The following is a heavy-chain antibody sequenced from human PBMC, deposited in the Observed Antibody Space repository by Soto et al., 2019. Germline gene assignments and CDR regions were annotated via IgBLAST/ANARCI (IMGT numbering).Heavy chain of an antibody. J-gene: IGHJ4*02. CDR3: AKGGRQWLVTSDFNY. CDR1: GFTFSDYA. V-gene: IGHV3-30*18. CDR2: VSHDGRNT. D-gene: IGHD6-19*01. Sequence: VQLVESGGGVVQPGRSLRLSCAASGFTFSDYAMHWVRQAPGKGLEWVAVVSHDGRNTHYEDSVKGRFTISRDSSNNSVSLEMTSLRAEDTAAYYCAKGGRQWLVTSDFNYWGQGALVTVSS.